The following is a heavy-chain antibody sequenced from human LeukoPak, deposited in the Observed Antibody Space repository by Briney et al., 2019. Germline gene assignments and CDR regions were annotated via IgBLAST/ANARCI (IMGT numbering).Heavy chain of an antibody. CDR2: ISAYNGNT. CDR3: ARDFGAADYYYMDV. Sequence: GASVKVSCKASGYTFTSYGISWVRQAPRQGLEWMGWISAYNGNTNYAQKLQGRVTMTTDTSTSTAYMELRSLRSDDTAVYYCARDFGAADYYYMDVWGKGTTVTVSS. V-gene: IGHV1-18*01. CDR1: GYTFTSYG. D-gene: IGHD6-13*01. J-gene: IGHJ6*03.